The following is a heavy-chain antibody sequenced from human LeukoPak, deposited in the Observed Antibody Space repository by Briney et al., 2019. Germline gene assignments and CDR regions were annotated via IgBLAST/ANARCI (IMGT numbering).Heavy chain of an antibody. V-gene: IGHV3-7*01. D-gene: IGHD2-2*01. CDR1: GFIFSDYW. CDR3: VRAFPGDCSSPSCHGFDY. Sequence: GGSLRLSCAASGFIFSDYWMTRVRQAPGKGLERVATIQQGGAEKYYVDSVEGRFTISRDDAKSSLYLQMHSLRAEDTAVYYCVRAFPGDCSSPSCHGFDYWGLGTLVTVSS. CDR2: IQQGGAEK. J-gene: IGHJ4*02.